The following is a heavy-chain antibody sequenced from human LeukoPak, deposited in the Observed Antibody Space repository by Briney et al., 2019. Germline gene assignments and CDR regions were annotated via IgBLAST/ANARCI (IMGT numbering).Heavy chain of an antibody. CDR1: GFTFSSDS. D-gene: IGHD5-12*01. J-gene: IGHJ4*02. Sequence: GGSLRLSCAASGFTFSSDSMNWVRQAPGKGLEWVSSISSTSGFISYADSVKGRLTISRDNAKSSLYLQMNSLRAEDTALYYCARVHSGYGPDYIDHWGQGTPVTVSS. V-gene: IGHV3-21*06. CDR3: ARVHSGYGPDYIDH. CDR2: ISSTSGFI.